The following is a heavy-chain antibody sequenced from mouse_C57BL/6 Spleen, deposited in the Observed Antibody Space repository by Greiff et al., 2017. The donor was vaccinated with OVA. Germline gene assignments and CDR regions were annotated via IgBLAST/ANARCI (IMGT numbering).Heavy chain of an antibody. CDR3: AGGWWTAQATGYFDY. J-gene: IGHJ2*01. CDR2: ILPGSGST. D-gene: IGHD3-2*02. V-gene: IGHV1-9*01. CDR1: GYTFTGYW. Sequence: VQLQQSGAELMKPGASVKLSCKATGYTFTGYWIEWVKQRPGHGLEWIGEILPGSGSTNYNEKFKGKATFTADTSSNTAYIQLSSLTTEDSAIYYCAGGWWTAQATGYFDYWGQGTTLTVSS.